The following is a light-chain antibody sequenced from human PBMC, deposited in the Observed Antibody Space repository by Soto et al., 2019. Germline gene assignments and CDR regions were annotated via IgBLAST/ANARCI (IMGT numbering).Light chain of an antibody. Sequence: DIQMTQSPSSLSVSVGDRVTITCQASQDIGKNLNWYQQKPGKAPKLLIYDASNLETGVPSRFSGCGSLTDFSVTISRLQPEDIATYYSQHYDNLPSVTFGEGTRLET. J-gene: IGKJ5*01. CDR3: QHYDNLPSVT. CDR2: DAS. V-gene: IGKV1-33*01. CDR1: QDIGKN.